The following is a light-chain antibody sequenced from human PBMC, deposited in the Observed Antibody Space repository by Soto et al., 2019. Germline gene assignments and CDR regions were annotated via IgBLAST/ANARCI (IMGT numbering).Light chain of an antibody. V-gene: IGKV1-9*01. CDR3: QQHSGYPYT. Sequence: DIQLTQSPSSLSASVEDRVTISCRASYDISSSLAWYQQEPGKHPKLLIYDSSTLQTGVPSRFTGSGSGRKFTLTISSLQFGDFVPYFCQQHSGYPYTFGQGTKLDI. CDR1: YDISSS. J-gene: IGKJ2*01. CDR2: DSS.